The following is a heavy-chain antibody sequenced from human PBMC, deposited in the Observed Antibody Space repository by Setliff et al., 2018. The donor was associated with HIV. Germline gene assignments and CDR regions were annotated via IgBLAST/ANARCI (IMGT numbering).Heavy chain of an antibody. Sequence: GGSLRLSCAASGFSFSDYVMYWVRQAPGMGLEYVSAIGTNGYSTYYADSVKGRFTISRDDSKNTLYLQMGSLRTEDTAVYYCARGDHDYVWVYGMDLWGQGTTVTSP. J-gene: IGHJ6*02. D-gene: IGHD3-16*01. CDR1: GFSFSDYV. V-gene: IGHV3-64*02. CDR2: IGTNGYST. CDR3: ARGDHDYVWVYGMDL.